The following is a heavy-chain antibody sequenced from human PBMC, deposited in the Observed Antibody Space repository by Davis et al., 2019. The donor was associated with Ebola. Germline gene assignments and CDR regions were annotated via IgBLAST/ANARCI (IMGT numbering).Heavy chain of an antibody. CDR1: GFTFSGYE. CDR2: ISSSGSTI. J-gene: IGHJ4*02. D-gene: IGHD3-10*01. CDR3: AIARNYYGSQPIDY. Sequence: GESLKISCAASGFTFSGYEMNWVRQAPGKGLEWVSYISSSGSTIYYADSVKGRFTISRDNSKNMLYVQMNSLRAEDTAVYYCAIARNYYGSQPIDYWGQGILVTVSS. V-gene: IGHV3-48*03.